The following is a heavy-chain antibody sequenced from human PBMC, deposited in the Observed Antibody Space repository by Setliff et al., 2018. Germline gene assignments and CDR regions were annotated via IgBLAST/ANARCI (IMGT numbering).Heavy chain of an antibody. CDR1: GYPFIEHY. CDR3: ARGGGSYRAGNSRPTYWFDP. V-gene: IGHV1-2*02. CDR2: IRPNGGGT. J-gene: IGHJ5*02. D-gene: IGHD2-21*01. Sequence: ASVKVSCKTSGYPFIEHYVNWVRKAPGQGLAWMGWIRPNGGGTHYAQKFQGRVTMTRDTANSTVYMDLSSLTSDDTAIYYCARGGGSYRAGNSRPTYWFDPWGQGTLVTVPS.